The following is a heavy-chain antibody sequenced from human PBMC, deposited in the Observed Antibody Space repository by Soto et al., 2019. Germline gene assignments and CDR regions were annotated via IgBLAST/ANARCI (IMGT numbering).Heavy chain of an antibody. D-gene: IGHD3-22*01. V-gene: IGHV4-30-4*01. Sequence: PSETLSLTCTVSGGSISSGDYYWSWIRQPPGKGLEWIGYIYYTGSTYYNPSLKSRVSVSVDTSKNQFSLKLSSVTAADTAVYYCASSRRGNYYHSSAPFDYWGQGTLVTVSS. CDR2: IYYTGST. J-gene: IGHJ4*02. CDR3: ASSRRGNYYHSSAPFDY. CDR1: GGSISSGDYY.